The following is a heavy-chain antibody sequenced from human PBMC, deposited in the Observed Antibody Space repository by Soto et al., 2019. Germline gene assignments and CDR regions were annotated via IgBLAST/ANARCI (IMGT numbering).Heavy chain of an antibody. CDR2: IYWNDDK. D-gene: IGHD6-19*01. CDR1: GFSLSTSGLG. CDR3: AHRPSGWYLFDY. J-gene: IGHJ4*02. V-gene: IGHV2-5*01. Sequence: QITLKESGPTLVRPTQTLTLTCTFSGFSLSTSGLGVGWIRQPPGKSLEWLALIYWNDDKSYSPSLTSRLTITKDTSKNQVVLTMTNMHPVDTATYYCAHRPSGWYLFDYWGQGTLVTVSS.